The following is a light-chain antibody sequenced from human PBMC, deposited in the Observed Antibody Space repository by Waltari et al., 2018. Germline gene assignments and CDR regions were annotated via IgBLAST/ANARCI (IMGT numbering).Light chain of an antibody. CDR2: KAN. CDR3: RLYMGSGIWV. Sequence: QTVVTQEPSLSVSPGGTVTLTCALSSGSLSSTSYASWYQQSPGQTPRTLVYKANIRASGVPDRFSGSVLGNKAALIITGAQAEDESNYYCRLYMGSGIWVFGGGTKLTVL. CDR1: SGSLSSTSY. V-gene: IGLV8-61*01. J-gene: IGLJ3*02.